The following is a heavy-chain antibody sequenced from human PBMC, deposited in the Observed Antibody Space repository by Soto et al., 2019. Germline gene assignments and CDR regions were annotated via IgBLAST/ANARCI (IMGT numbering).Heavy chain of an antibody. CDR2: IYWNDDK. Sequence: SGPTLVNPTQTLTLTCTFSGFSLSTSGVGVGWIRQPPGKALEWLALIYWNDDKRYSPSLKSRLTITKDTSKNQVVLTMTNMDPVDTATYYCALSVPAAIPTNVNWFDPWGQGTLVTVSS. J-gene: IGHJ5*02. CDR1: GFSLSTSGVG. V-gene: IGHV2-5*01. CDR3: ALSVPAAIPTNVNWFDP. D-gene: IGHD2-2*01.